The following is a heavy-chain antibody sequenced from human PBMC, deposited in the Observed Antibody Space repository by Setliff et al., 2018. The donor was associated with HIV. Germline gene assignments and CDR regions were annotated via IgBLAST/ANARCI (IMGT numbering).Heavy chain of an antibody. CDR1: GGTFSSYA. V-gene: IGHV1-69*06. Sequence: ASVKVSCKTSGGTFSSYAINWVRQAPGQGLEWVGRIIPLLGTSNYAQDFQGRVTITAAKSSTSVYIYLANLRFEDTAVYYCALDYGDNWFDPWGQGTRVTVSS. CDR2: IIPLLGTS. CDR3: ALDYGDNWFDP. D-gene: IGHD3-10*01. J-gene: IGHJ5*02.